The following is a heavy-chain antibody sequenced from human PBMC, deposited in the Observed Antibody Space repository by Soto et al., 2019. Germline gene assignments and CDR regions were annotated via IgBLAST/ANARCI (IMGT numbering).Heavy chain of an antibody. Sequence: GGSLRLSCAASGFTFSSYAMSWVRQAPGKGLEWVSYISSSSSSVYYTDSVKGRFTISRDNAKNSLYLQMNSLKVDDTGVYFCARGVGYCSGGSCYFDYWGQGTLVTVSS. CDR1: GFTFSSYA. J-gene: IGHJ4*02. D-gene: IGHD2-15*01. CDR3: ARGVGYCSGGSCYFDY. CDR2: ISSSSSSV. V-gene: IGHV3-48*01.